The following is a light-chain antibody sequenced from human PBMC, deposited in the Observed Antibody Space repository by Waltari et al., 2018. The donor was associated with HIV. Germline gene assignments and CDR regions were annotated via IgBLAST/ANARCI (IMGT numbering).Light chain of an antibody. J-gene: IGLJ3*02. CDR1: SSNIGARSD. CDR2: DNN. V-gene: IGLV1-40*01. Sequence: QSVLTPPPSVSGAPGQRVTIPCTGSSSNIGARSDFHWYQQLPGTAPKLLIYDNNNRPSGVPDRFSGSKSGTSASLAITGLQAEDEADYYCQSYDSGLRVFGGGTKLTVL. CDR3: QSYDSGLRV.